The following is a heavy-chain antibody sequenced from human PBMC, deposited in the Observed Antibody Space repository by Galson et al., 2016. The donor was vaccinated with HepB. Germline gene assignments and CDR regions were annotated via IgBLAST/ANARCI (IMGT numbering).Heavy chain of an antibody. CDR2: INHSGNT. CDR3: ARQMLYPIGGYLSD. Sequence: ETLSLTCTLYSGSFSGYYWSWIRQSPGKGLEWIGEINHSGNTNYNPSLKSRVAISLDTSKNQFSLNVSSLTAADSAVYYCARQMLYPIGGYLSDWGQGSLVSVSS. CDR1: SGSFSGYY. V-gene: IGHV4-34*01. D-gene: IGHD5-18*01. J-gene: IGHJ4*02.